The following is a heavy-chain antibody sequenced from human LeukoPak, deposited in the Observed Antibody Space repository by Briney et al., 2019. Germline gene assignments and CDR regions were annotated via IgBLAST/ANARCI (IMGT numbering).Heavy chain of an antibody. J-gene: IGHJ3*02. CDR3: ARDNNAAFDI. CDR2: IKPDGSEQ. V-gene: IGHV3-7*04. CDR1: GFAFSTYW. D-gene: IGHD1-14*01. Sequence: GGSLRLSCTASGFAFSTYWMSWVRQAPGKGLDWVANIKPDGSEQYYVDSVRGRFTASRDNAKNTLYLQMTRLSAGDTALYYCARDNNAAFDISGLGTVVTVPS.